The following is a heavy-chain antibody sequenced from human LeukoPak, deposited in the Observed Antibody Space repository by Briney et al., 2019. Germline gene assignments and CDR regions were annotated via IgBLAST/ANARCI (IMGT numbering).Heavy chain of an antibody. V-gene: IGHV4-30-2*01. Sequence: SQTLSLTCTVSGGSISSGGYYWSWIRQPPGKGLEWIGYIYHSGSTYYNPSLKSRVTISVDRSKNQFSLKLSSVTAADTAVYYCARPSYPEYFQHWGQGTLVTVSS. CDR2: IYHSGST. CDR1: GGSISSGGYY. CDR3: ARPSYPEYFQH. J-gene: IGHJ1*01.